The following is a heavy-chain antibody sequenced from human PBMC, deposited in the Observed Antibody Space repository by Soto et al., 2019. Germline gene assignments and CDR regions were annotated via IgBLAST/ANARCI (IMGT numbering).Heavy chain of an antibody. J-gene: IGHJ4*02. V-gene: IGHV3-53*01. Sequence: GGSLRLSCATSGFSISSSYMNWVRQAPGKGLEWVSVIYSAGNTYYADSLRGRFTISRDSSKNTLYLQMTRLRAEDTALYFCTSGHDYDSSGGYYFEYWGQGTLVTVSS. CDR3: TSGHDYDSSGGYYFEY. D-gene: IGHD3-22*01. CDR1: GFSISSSY. CDR2: IYSAGNT.